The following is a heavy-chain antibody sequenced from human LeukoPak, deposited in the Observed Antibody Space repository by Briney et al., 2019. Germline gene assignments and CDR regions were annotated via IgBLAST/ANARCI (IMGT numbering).Heavy chain of an antibody. J-gene: IGHJ6*02. Sequence: GGSLRLSCAASGFTFDDYAMHWVRQAPGKGLEWVSGISWNSGSIGYADSVKGRFTISRDNAKNSLYLQMNSLRAEDTALYHCARRAVAGLTYYGMDVWGQGTTVTVSS. CDR3: ARRAVAGLTYYGMDV. V-gene: IGHV3-9*01. CDR1: GFTFDDYA. D-gene: IGHD6-19*01. CDR2: ISWNSGSI.